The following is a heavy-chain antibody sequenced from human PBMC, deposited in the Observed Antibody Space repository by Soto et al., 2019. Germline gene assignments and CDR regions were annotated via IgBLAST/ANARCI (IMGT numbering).Heavy chain of an antibody. Sequence: GGSLILSCAASGFTFSSYSMSWVRQAPGKGLEWVSYISGSGSPIYYPDSVRGRFTISRDNAKNSLYPQMNSLRAEDTAVYYCARESRLAYWGQGTLVTSPQ. J-gene: IGHJ4*02. D-gene: IGHD2-21*01. CDR3: ARESRLAY. CDR1: GFTFSSYS. CDR2: ISGSGSPI. V-gene: IGHV3-48*01.